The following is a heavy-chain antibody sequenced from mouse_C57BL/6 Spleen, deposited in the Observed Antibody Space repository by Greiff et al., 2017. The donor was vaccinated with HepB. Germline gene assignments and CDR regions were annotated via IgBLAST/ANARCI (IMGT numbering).Heavy chain of an antibody. CDR2: IYPGSGNT. V-gene: IGHV1-76*01. Sequence: QVQLQQSGAELVRPGASVKLSCKASGYTFTDYYINWVKQRPGQGLEWIARIYPGSGNTYYNEKFKGKATLTAEKSSSTAYMQLSSLTSEDSAVYFCARDLFAYWGQGTLVTVSA. J-gene: IGHJ3*01. CDR1: GYTFTDYY. CDR3: ARDLFAY.